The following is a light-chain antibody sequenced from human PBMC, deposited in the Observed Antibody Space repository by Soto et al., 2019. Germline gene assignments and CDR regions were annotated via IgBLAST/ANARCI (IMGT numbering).Light chain of an antibody. CDR3: QKYDGAPLT. V-gene: IGKV1-27*01. CDR1: QDINIY. J-gene: IGKJ4*01. Sequence: DIQMTQSPSSLSASVGDRVTITCRAGQDINIYLAWYQQKPGKVPKLLISAASTLQSGVPSRFSGSGSGTDFTRTISSLQPEDVATYYCQKYDGAPLTFGGGTKVEIK. CDR2: AAS.